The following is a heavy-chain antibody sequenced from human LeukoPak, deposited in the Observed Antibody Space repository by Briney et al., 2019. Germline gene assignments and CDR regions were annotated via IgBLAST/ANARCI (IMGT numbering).Heavy chain of an antibody. Sequence: GGSLRLSCAASGFTFDDYAMHWVRQVPGKGLEWVSGITWNSGTVAYADSVKGRFTISRDNAKNSLYLQMNSLRPEDMALYYSATEGGYWGQGTLVTVSS. J-gene: IGHJ4*02. CDR2: ITWNSGTV. D-gene: IGHD3-16*01. V-gene: IGHV3-9*03. CDR1: GFTFDDYA. CDR3: ATEGGY.